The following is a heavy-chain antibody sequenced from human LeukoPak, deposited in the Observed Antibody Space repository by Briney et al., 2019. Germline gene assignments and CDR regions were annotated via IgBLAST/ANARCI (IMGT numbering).Heavy chain of an antibody. CDR1: GGSFSGYY. CDR2: IYYSGST. Sequence: SETLSLTCAVYGGSFSGYYWSWIRQPPGKGLEWIGSIYYSGSTYYNPSLKSRVTISVDTSKNQFSLKLSSVTAADTAVYYCARAVPDDYGGNAAFDYWGQGTLVTVSS. J-gene: IGHJ4*02. V-gene: IGHV4-34*01. CDR3: ARAVPDDYGGNAAFDY. D-gene: IGHD4-23*01.